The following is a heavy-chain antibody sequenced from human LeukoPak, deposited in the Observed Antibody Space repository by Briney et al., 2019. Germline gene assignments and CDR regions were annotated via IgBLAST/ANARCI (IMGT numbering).Heavy chain of an antibody. CDR2: ITSSSSYI. V-gene: IGHV3-21*01. CDR1: GFTFSSYS. Sequence: GGSLRLSCAASGFTFSSYSMNWVRQAPGKGLEWVSSITSSSSYIYYADSVKGRFTISRDNAKNSLYLQMNSLRAEDTAVYYCAREGGSYILSYWGQGTLVTVSS. CDR3: AREGGSYILSY. J-gene: IGHJ4*02. D-gene: IGHD1-26*01.